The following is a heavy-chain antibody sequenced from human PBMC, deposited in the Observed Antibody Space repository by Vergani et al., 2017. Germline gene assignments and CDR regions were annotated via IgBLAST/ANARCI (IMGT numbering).Heavy chain of an antibody. D-gene: IGHD2-8*01. CDR2: IGSSGPYI. Sequence: VQLVESGGGLVKPGGSLRLSCAASGFTFSDFSMSWVRQAPGKGLEWVAFIGSSGPYINYADSVQGRFIISRDNTNNSLFLQLRSLRAEDAAVYYCASDCTSGGCPDNYGMDVWGQGATVTVSS. CDR3: ASDCTSGGCPDNYGMDV. J-gene: IGHJ6*02. CDR1: GFTFSDFS. V-gene: IGHV3-21*06.